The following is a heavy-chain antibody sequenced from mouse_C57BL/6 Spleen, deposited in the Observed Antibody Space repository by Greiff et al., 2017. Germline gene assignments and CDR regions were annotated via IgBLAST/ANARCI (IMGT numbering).Heavy chain of an antibody. CDR3: ARGSQLRLLDY. CDR2: IDPSDSYT. Sequence: VQLQQPGAELVMPGASVKLSCKASGYTFTSYWMHWVKQRPGQGLEWIGEIDPSDSYTNYNQKFKGKSTVTVDKSSSTAYMQLSSLTSEDSAVYYCARGSQLRLLDYWGQGTTLTVSS. CDR1: GYTFTSYW. V-gene: IGHV1-69*01. D-gene: IGHD3-2*02. J-gene: IGHJ2*01.